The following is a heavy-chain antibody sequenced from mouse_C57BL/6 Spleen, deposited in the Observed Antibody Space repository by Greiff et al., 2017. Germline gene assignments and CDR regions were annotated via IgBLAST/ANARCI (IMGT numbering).Heavy chain of an antibody. J-gene: IGHJ2*01. D-gene: IGHD1-1*01. V-gene: IGHV1-82*01. CDR1: GYAFSSSW. Sequence: QVQLQQSGPELVKPGASVKISCKASGYAFSSSWMNWVKQRPGKGLEWIGRIYPGDGDTNYNGKFKGKATLTADKSSSTAYMQLSSLTSEDSAVYFCARGPIYGDFDYGGQGTTLTVSS. CDR3: ARGPIYGDFDY. CDR2: IYPGDGDT.